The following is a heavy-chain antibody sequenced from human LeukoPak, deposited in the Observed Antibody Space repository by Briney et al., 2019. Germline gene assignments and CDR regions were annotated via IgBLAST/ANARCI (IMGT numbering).Heavy chain of an antibody. CDR1: GGSISSYY. V-gene: IGHV4-4*07. CDR3: ARDKGQYSSSWPWFDP. CDR2: IYTSGST. D-gene: IGHD6-13*01. J-gene: IGHJ5*02. Sequence: PSETLSLTCTVSGGSISSYYWSWIRQPAGKGLEWIGRIYTSGSTNYNPSLKSRVTMSVDTSKNQFSLKLSSVTAADTDVYYCARDKGQYSSSWPWFDPWGQGTLVTVSS.